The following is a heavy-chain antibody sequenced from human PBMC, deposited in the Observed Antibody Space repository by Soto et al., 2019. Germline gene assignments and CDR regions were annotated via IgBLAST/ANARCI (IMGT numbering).Heavy chain of an antibody. Sequence: KSSETLSLTCAVYGGSFSGYYWSWIRQPPGKGLEWIGEINHSGSTNYNPSLKSRVTISVDTSNNQFSLKLSSVTAADTAVYYCARGLPSTTLIRVGLTWLDPCGQGPLVTVYS. J-gene: IGHJ5*02. CDR3: ARGLPSTTLIRVGLTWLDP. CDR2: INHSGST. V-gene: IGHV4-34*01. CDR1: GGSFSGYY. D-gene: IGHD1-1*01.